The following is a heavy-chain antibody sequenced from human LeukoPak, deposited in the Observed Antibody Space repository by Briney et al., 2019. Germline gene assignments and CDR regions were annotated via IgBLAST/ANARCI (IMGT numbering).Heavy chain of an antibody. CDR2: IYHSGST. V-gene: IGHV4-30-2*01. CDR3: ARGAIQLRHSMDV. Sequence: SQTLSLTCTVSGGSISSGGYYWSWIRQPPGKGLEWIGYIYHSGSTYYNPSLKSRVTISVDRSKNQFSLKLSSVTAADTAVYYCARGAIQLRHSMDVWGKGTTVTVSS. CDR1: GGSISSGGYY. D-gene: IGHD5-18*01. J-gene: IGHJ6*03.